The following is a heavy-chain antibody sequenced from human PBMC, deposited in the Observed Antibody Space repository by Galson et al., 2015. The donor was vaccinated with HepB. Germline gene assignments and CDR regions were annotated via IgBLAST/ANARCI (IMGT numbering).Heavy chain of an antibody. J-gene: IGHJ4*02. CDR3: ARDPQAPEALIWFGESYYFDY. D-gene: IGHD3-10*01. Sequence: SLRLSCAASGFTFSSYSMNWVRQAPGKGLEWVSYISSSSSTIYYADSVKGRFTISRDNAKNSLYLQMNSLRDEDTAVYYCARDPQAPEALIWFGESYYFDYWGQGTLVTVSS. CDR2: ISSSSSTI. V-gene: IGHV3-48*02. CDR1: GFTFSSYS.